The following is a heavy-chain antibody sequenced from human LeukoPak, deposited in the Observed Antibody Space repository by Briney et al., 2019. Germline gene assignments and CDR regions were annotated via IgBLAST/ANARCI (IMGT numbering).Heavy chain of an antibody. J-gene: IGHJ6*02. CDR1: GYTFTRYY. CDR2: INPRGGST. CDR3: ARDGTYSSGWSDGMDV. D-gene: IGHD6-19*01. Sequence: ASVKVSCKASGYTFTRYYMHWVRQAPGQGLEWMGIINPRGGSTSYAQKFQGRVTMTRDTSTSTVYMELSSLRSEDTAVYYCARDGTYSSGWSDGMDVWGQGTTVTVSS. V-gene: IGHV1-46*01.